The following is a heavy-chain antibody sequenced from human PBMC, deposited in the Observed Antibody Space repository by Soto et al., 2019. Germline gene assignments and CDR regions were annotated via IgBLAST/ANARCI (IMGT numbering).Heavy chain of an antibody. CDR3: ARDLRGRGSGRFDP. V-gene: IGHV4-31*03. J-gene: IGHJ5*02. D-gene: IGHD3-10*01. CDR1: GGSISSGDYY. Sequence: PSETLSLTCTVSGGSISSGDYYWSWIRQHPGKGLEWIGYIYYSGVTYYNPSLKSRVTISVDTSKNQFSLKLSSVTAADTAMYYCARDLRGRGSGRFDPWGQGTLVTVSS. CDR2: IYYSGVT.